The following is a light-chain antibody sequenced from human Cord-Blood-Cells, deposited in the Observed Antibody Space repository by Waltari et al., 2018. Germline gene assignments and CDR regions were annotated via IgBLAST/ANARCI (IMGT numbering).Light chain of an antibody. V-gene: IGLV2-14*03. Sequence: QSDLTQPASVSGSPGQSITISCPGTSSDVGGYNYVSWYQQHPGKAPKLMIYDVSNRPSGVSNRFSGSKSGNTASLTISGLQAEDEADYYCSSYTSSSSWVFGGGTKLTVL. CDR1: SSDVGGYNY. J-gene: IGLJ3*02. CDR3: SSYTSSSSWV. CDR2: DVS.